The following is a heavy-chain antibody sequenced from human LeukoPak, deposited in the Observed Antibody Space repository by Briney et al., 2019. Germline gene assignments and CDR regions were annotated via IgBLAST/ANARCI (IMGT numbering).Heavy chain of an antibody. V-gene: IGHV4-59*01. Sequence: PSETLSLTCTVSGGSISNYYWSWIRQPPGKGLEWIGYIYSSGSTNYNPSLKSRVTISVDTSKNQFSLKLSSVTAADTAVYYCAREGSTNILDYRGQGTLVTVSS. CDR3: AREGSTNILDY. CDR2: IYSSGST. D-gene: IGHD2-2*01. J-gene: IGHJ4*02. CDR1: GGSISNYY.